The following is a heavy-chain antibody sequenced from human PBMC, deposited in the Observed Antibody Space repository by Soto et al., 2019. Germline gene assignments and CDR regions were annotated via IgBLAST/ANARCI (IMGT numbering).Heavy chain of an antibody. Sequence: PSETLSLTCAVYGGSFSGYYWTWIRQPPGTGLEWIGEINHSGSTNYNPSLKSRVTISVDTSKNQFSLKLTSVTAADTAVYYCAGGIWGLDYWGQGTLVTVSS. V-gene: IGHV4-34*01. CDR3: AGGIWGLDY. J-gene: IGHJ4*02. CDR2: INHSGST. CDR1: GGSFSGYY. D-gene: IGHD3-16*01.